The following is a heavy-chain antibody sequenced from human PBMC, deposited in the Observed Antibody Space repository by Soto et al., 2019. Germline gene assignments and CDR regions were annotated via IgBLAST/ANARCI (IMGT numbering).Heavy chain of an antibody. Sequence: SVKVSCKASGGTFSSYTISWVRQAPGQGLEWMGRIIPILGIANYSQKFQGRVTITTDKSTSTAYMELNSLTSEDTAVYYCARLPAAVQYYYYVMDGWGQGSMVTVSS. J-gene: IGHJ6*02. D-gene: IGHD2-2*02. V-gene: IGHV1-69*02. CDR1: GGTFSSYT. CDR3: ARLPAAVQYYYYVMDG. CDR2: IIPILGIA.